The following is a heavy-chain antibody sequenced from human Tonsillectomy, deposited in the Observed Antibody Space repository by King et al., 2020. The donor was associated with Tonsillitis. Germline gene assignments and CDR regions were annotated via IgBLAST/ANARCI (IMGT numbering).Heavy chain of an antibody. J-gene: IGHJ3*02. CDR3: ARPGYYDGLQAFDI. Sequence: LPLQESGPGLVKPSETLSLTCTVSGGSISSSSFYWGWIRQPPGKGLECIGSIYYSGSTSYNPSLKSRVTISVDTSKNQFSLKLSSVTAADTAVYYCARPGYYDGLQAFDIWGQGTMVTVSS. D-gene: IGHD3-22*01. V-gene: IGHV4-39*01. CDR2: IYYSGST. CDR1: GGSISSSSFY.